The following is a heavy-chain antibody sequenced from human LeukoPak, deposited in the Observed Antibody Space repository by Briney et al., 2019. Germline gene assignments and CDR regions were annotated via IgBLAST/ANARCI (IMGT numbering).Heavy chain of an antibody. V-gene: IGHV1-18*01. D-gene: IGHD2-21*02. Sequence: ASVKVSCKASGYTFTSYGISWVRQAPGQGREWMGWISAYNGNTNYAQKLQGRVTMTTDTSTSTAYMELRSLRSDDTAVYYCARVNCGGDCYGFDYWGQGTLVTVSS. CDR1: GYTFTSYG. CDR3: ARVNCGGDCYGFDY. CDR2: ISAYNGNT. J-gene: IGHJ4*02.